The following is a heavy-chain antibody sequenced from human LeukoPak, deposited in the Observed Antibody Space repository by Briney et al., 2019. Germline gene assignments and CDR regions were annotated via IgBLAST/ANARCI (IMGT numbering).Heavy chain of an antibody. Sequence: PGGSLRLSCAASGFTFSSYGMHWVRQAPGKGLEWVAFIRYDGSNKYYADSVKGRFAISRDNSKNTLYLQMNSLRAEDTAVYYCAKGVDTAMVMLNHLGYYYYMDVWGKGTTVTVSS. J-gene: IGHJ6*03. CDR1: GFTFSSYG. V-gene: IGHV3-30*02. CDR3: AKGVDTAMVMLNHLGYYYYMDV. D-gene: IGHD5-18*01. CDR2: IRYDGSNK.